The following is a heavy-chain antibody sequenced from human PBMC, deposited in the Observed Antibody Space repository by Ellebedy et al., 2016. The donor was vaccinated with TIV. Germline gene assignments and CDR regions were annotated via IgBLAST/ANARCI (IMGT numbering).Heavy chain of an antibody. CDR2: IYSGGDT. D-gene: IGHD6-13*01. CDR3: ARDPPGIAASGPYK. J-gene: IGHJ4*02. V-gene: IGHV3-53*01. CDR1: GFTVGNNY. Sequence: PGGSLRLSCTASGFTVGNNYMNRLRQAPGKGLEWVSLIYSGGDTVYADSVQGRFTISRDSSKNTLYLQMNSLRAEDTAVYYFARDPPGIAASGPYKWGQGTLVTVSS.